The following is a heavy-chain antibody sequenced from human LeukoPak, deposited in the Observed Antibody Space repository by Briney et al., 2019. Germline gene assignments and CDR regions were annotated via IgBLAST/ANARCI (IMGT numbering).Heavy chain of an antibody. CDR2: INERGTDS. Sequence: GGSLRLSCTASGFTFSGHWIHWVRQPPGMGLVWVSRINERGTDSMYAESVKGRFTISRDNAKNTVYLQMSSLRAEDTAVYYCVRDETLWTLDWWGQGTLVSVSS. CDR3: VRDETLWTLDW. J-gene: IGHJ4*02. CDR1: GFTFSGHW. V-gene: IGHV3-74*03. D-gene: IGHD1-1*01.